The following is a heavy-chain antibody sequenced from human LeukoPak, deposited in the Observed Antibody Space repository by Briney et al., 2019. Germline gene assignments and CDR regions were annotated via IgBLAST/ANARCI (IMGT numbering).Heavy chain of an antibody. J-gene: IGHJ4*02. CDR1: GYIFTSYD. V-gene: IGHV1-8*03. CDR3: ATFRGFDY. Sequence: GASVKVSCKASGYIFTSYDIHWVRKATGQGLEWMGWMNPNSGDTGYAQKFQGRVTITRNTSMSTAYMELYSLRSEDTAVYYCATFRGFDYWGQGTLVTVSS. D-gene: IGHD3-10*01. CDR2: MNPNSGDT.